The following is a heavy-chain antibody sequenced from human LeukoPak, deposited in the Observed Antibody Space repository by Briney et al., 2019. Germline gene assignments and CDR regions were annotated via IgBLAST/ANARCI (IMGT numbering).Heavy chain of an antibody. V-gene: IGHV4-59*01. CDR3: ARTGVGAAYYYGMDV. Sequence: PSGTLSLTCTVSGGSISSYYWSWIRQPPGKGLEWIGYIYYSGSTNYNPSLKSRVTISVDTSKNQFSLKLSSVTAADTAVYYCARTGVGAAYYYGMDVWGQGTTVTVSS. CDR2: IYYSGST. J-gene: IGHJ6*02. CDR1: GGSISSYY. D-gene: IGHD1-26*01.